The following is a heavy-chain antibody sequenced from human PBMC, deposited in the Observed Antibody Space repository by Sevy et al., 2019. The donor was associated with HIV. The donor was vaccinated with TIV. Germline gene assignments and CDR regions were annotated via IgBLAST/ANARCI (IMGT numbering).Heavy chain of an antibody. Sequence: GGSLRLSCAVSGFSFDSYGMTWVRQAPGKGLEWVSGISGSGTRTYYADSVKGRFIISRDNSKNTLYLQMNSLRSEETGLNFSAKGGGGHYDPDEIGYYFYYYNMDVWGKGTTVTVSS. D-gene: IGHD3-22*01. CDR2: ISGSGTRT. CDR3: AKGGGGHYDPDEIGYYFYYYNMDV. V-gene: IGHV3-23*01. CDR1: GFSFDSYG. J-gene: IGHJ6*03.